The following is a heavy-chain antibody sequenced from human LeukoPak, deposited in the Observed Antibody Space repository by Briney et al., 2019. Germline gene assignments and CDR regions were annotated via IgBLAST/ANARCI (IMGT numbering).Heavy chain of an antibody. V-gene: IGHV4-30-4*07. CDR2: VFYRGNT. Sequence: SETLSLTCAVSGDSISSDNFSWNWIRQPPGRKMEWIGYVFYRGNTYSNPPLRGRVTITRDLSKNQFSLRLTSMTAADTAVYYCARSQFDSGFDPWGQGTLVTVSS. CDR1: GDSISSDNFS. D-gene: IGHD3-10*01. J-gene: IGHJ5*02. CDR3: ARSQFDSGFDP.